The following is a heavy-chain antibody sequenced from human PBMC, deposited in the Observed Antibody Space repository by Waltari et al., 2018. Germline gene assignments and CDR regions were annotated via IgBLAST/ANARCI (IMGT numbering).Heavy chain of an antibody. Sequence: QLQLQESGPGLVKPSATLSLTCTVSGGPLSTNSHWGWIRQPPGKGLEWMGNMQYRGSTFYNPSLKSRVTISLDTSKNQFSLRLSSVGAADTAVYFCGRIAFGDDGGYFQHWGQGTLVTVSS. V-gene: IGHV4-39*01. CDR3: GRIAFGDDGGYFQH. CDR2: MQYRGST. J-gene: IGHJ1*01. D-gene: IGHD4-17*01. CDR1: GGPLSTNSH.